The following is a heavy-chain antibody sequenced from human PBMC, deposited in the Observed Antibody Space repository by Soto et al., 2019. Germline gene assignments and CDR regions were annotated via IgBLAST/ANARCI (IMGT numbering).Heavy chain of an antibody. CDR1: GGTFSSYA. CDR2: IIPIFGTA. CDR3: ARGESSYDFWSGYYYYGMDV. V-gene: IGHV1-69*13. Sequence: GASVKVSCKASGGTFSSYAISWVRQAPGQGLEWMGGIIPIFGTANYAQKFQGRVTITADESTSTAYMELSSLSSEDTAVYYCARGESSYDFWSGYYYYGMDVWGQGTTVTVSS. J-gene: IGHJ6*02. D-gene: IGHD3-3*01.